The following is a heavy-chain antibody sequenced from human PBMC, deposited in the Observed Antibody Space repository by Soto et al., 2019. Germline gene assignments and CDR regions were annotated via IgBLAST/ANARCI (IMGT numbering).Heavy chain of an antibody. CDR2: IRYGGGSK. CDR3: AKDEVTILYQFDY. V-gene: IGHV3-30*18. J-gene: IGHJ4*02. Sequence: HPGGSLRLSCAASGFTFSSYGMHGVRQAPGKGLEWVAVIRYGGGSKYYADSVKGRFTISRDNSKNTLYLQMNSLRAEDTAVYYCAKDEVTILYQFDYWGQGTLVTVSS. D-gene: IGHD3-3*01. CDR1: GFTFSSYG.